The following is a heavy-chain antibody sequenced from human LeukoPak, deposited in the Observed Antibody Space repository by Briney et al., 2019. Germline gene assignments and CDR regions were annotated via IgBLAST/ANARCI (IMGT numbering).Heavy chain of an antibody. V-gene: IGHV4-34*01. J-gene: IGHJ6*02. CDR3: ASFSPPRFYYYGMDV. CDR2: INHSGST. CDR1: GGSFSGYY. Sequence: SETLSLTCAVYGGSFSGYYWSWIRQPPGKGLEWIGEINHSGSTNYNPSLKSRVTISVDTSKNQFSLKLSSVTAADTAVYYCASFSPPRFYYYGMDVWGQGTTVTVSS.